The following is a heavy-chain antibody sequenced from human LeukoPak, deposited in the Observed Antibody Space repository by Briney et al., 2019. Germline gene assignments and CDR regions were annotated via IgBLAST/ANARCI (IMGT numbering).Heavy chain of an antibody. CDR2: IYHSGST. J-gene: IGHJ4*02. CDR1: GGSISSSNW. V-gene: IGHV4-4*02. CDR3: ARQVVDIVATITGTFDY. D-gene: IGHD5-12*01. Sequence: PSGTLSLTCAVSGGSISSSNWWSWVRQPPGKGLEWIGEIYHSGSTNYNPSLKSRVTISVDTSKNQFSLKLSSVTAADTAVYYCARQVVDIVATITGTFDYWGQGTLVTVSS.